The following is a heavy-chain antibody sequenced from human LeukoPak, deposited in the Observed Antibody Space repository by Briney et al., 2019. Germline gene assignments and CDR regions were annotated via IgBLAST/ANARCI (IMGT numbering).Heavy chain of an antibody. Sequence: GGSLRLSCAASGFTFSSYAMNWVRQAPGKGLEWVSYISSSGSTIYYADSVKGRFTISRDNAENSLYLQMNSLRAEDTAVYYCARKLVSGWHYFDYWGQGTLVTVSS. J-gene: IGHJ4*02. CDR3: ARKLVSGWHYFDY. D-gene: IGHD6-19*01. CDR1: GFTFSSYA. CDR2: ISSSGSTI. V-gene: IGHV3-48*03.